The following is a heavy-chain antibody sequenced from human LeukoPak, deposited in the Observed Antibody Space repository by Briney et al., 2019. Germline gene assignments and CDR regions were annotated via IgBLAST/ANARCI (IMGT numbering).Heavy chain of an antibody. D-gene: IGHD4-17*01. Sequence: GGSLRLSCAASGFTFSSYGMHWVRQAPGKGLEWVAVIWYDGSNKYYVDSVKGRFTISRDNSKDTLYLQMNSLRAEDTAVYYCARDQNEGYGDYFYYFDYWGQGTLVTVSS. J-gene: IGHJ4*02. CDR3: ARDQNEGYGDYFYYFDY. V-gene: IGHV3-33*01. CDR1: GFTFSSYG. CDR2: IWYDGSNK.